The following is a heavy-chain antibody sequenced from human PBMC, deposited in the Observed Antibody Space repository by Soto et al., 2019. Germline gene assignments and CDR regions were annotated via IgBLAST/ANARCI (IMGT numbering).Heavy chain of an antibody. CDR2: ISYDGSNK. D-gene: IGHD3-10*01. Sequence: GESRKLSCXASGFTFSSYAMHWVRQAPGKGLEWVAVISYDGSNKYYADSVKGRVTITRDTSASTAYMELSSLRSEDTAVYYCARVGAGPYGYWGQGTLVSVSS. V-gene: IGHV3-30-3*01. CDR3: ARVGAGPYGY. J-gene: IGHJ4*02. CDR1: GFTFSSYA.